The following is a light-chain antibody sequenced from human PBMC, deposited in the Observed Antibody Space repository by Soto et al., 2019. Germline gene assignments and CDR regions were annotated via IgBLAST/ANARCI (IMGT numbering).Light chain of an antibody. Sequence: TVMTQSPVTLSVSPGERVTLSCRASQSVGTNLAWYQQRPGQAPRLLIYGPSTRATGVPARFSGSGSGTEFTLTISSLQSEDLAVYYCQQYNNWPLHTFGQGTKVDIK. J-gene: IGKJ2*01. CDR3: QQYNNWPLHT. CDR2: GPS. V-gene: IGKV3-15*01. CDR1: QSVGTN.